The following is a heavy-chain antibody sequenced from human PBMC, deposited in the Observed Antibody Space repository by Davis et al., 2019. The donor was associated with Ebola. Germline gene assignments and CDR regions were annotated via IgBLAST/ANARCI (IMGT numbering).Heavy chain of an antibody. CDR1: GGPFTGYY. V-gene: IGHV4-34*01. Sequence: SETLSLTCEVFGGPFTGYYWSWIRQPPGQGLEWIAEIDHSGTSNYNSSLKSRVTISADTSKNQFSLQLISVTVADTAVYYCARVPRFGVAPYYYYGMDVWGQGTTVTVSS. D-gene: IGHD3-3*01. J-gene: IGHJ6*02. CDR3: ARVPRFGVAPYYYYGMDV. CDR2: IDHSGTS.